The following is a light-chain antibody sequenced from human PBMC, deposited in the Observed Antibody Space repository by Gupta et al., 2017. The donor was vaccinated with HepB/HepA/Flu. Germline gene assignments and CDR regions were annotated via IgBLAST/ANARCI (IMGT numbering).Light chain of an antibody. CDR1: SSDIGAYNY. Sequence: QSALTQPRSVSGSPGQSVTISCTGTSSDIGAYNYVSWYQQHPGKAPKLIIFDVTKRPSGVPDRFSGSKSGTTASLIISGLQAEDEADYHCCSYAGTSVLFGGGTELTVL. CDR3: CSYAGTSVL. V-gene: IGLV2-11*01. CDR2: DVT. J-gene: IGLJ2*01.